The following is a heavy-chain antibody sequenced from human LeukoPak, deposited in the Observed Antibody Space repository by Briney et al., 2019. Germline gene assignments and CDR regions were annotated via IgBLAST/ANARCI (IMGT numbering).Heavy chain of an antibody. V-gene: IGHV3-7*01. J-gene: IGHJ4*02. Sequence: SGGSLRLSCVASGFPFKGYCMTWVRQSPGKGLDWVANIKPDGSETNYLDSVKGRFTISRDNARDSLFLEMNNLRVDDTAVYYCARDGGELWPLDEWGQGILVTVSS. CDR1: GFPFKGYC. D-gene: IGHD3-10*01. CDR2: IKPDGSET. CDR3: ARDGGELWPLDE.